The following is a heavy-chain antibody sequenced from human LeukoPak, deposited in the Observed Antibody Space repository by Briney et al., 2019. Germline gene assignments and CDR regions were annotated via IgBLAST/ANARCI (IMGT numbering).Heavy chain of an antibody. D-gene: IGHD5-12*01. CDR1: GFTFSSYW. CDR3: AKRGQVATSYAFDI. V-gene: IGHV3-7*03. J-gene: IGHJ3*02. CDR2: IKQDGSEK. Sequence: PGGSLRLSCAASGFTFSSYWMSWVRQAPGKGLEWVANIKQDGSEKYYVDSVKGRFTISRDNAKNTLYLQMNSLRAEDTAVYYCAKRGQVATSYAFDIWGQGTMVTVSS.